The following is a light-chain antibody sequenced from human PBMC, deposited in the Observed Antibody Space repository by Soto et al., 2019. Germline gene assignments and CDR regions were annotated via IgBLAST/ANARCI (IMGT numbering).Light chain of an antibody. V-gene: IGLV9-49*01. CDR2: VGTGGIVG. Sequence: QLVLTQPPSASASLGASVTLTCTLSSGYSNYKVDWYQQRPGKGPRFVMRVGTGGIVGSKGDGIPDRFSVLGSGLNRYLTIKNIQEEDESDYHCGADHGSGSNFVSNVFGSGTQLTVL. CDR1: SGYSNYK. CDR3: GADHGSGSNFVSNV. J-gene: IGLJ6*01.